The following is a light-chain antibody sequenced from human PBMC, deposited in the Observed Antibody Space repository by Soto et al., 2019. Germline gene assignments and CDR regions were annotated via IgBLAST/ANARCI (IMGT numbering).Light chain of an antibody. CDR3: HHRSNWPPPET. CDR2: DAS. V-gene: IGKV3-11*01. Sequence: EIVLTQSPASLSLSPGESASLSCRASQSISGFLAWYQQKPGQAPSLLIYDASHRATGIPTRFSGSGSGTDFTLTISSLETEDFAVYYCHHRSNWPPPETFGPGTKVDLK. J-gene: IGKJ3*01. CDR1: QSISGF.